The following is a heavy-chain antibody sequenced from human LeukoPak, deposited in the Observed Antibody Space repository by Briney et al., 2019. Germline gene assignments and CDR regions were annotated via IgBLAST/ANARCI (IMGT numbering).Heavy chain of an antibody. Sequence: GGSLRLSCAASGFTFSSYSMSWVRQAPGKGLEWVSYISSSSSTIYYADSVKGRFTISRDNAKNSLYLQMNSLRAEDTAVYYCARDKGGGYYYMDVWGKGTTVTVSS. V-gene: IGHV3-48*01. J-gene: IGHJ6*03. CDR2: ISSSSSTI. CDR3: ARDKGGGYYYMDV. D-gene: IGHD4-23*01. CDR1: GFTFSSYS.